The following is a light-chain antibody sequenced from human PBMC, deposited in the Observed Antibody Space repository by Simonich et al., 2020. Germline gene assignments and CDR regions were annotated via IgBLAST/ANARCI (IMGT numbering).Light chain of an antibody. Sequence: DVVMTQSPLSLPVTLGQPASISCRSSQRLVHSDGNTYLNWFQQRPGQSPRRLIYKVSNRDSGVPDRFSGSGSGTDFTRKISRVEAEDVGVYYCMQGTHWPPWTFGQGTKVEIK. J-gene: IGKJ1*01. CDR3: MQGTHWPPWT. CDR2: KVS. CDR1: QRLVHSDGNTY. V-gene: IGKV2-30*02.